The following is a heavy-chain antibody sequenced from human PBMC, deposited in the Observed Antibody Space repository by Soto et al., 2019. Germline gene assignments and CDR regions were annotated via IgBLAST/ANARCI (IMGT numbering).Heavy chain of an antibody. Sequence: PGGSLRRSCPASGFTFSSYGMHWVRQAPGKGLEWVAVIPQDGSNKYYADYVKGRFTISRDDSKNTLYLQMNRLRAEYTAVYYCANPEQQRWPNGIGGFDPWGQGTLVTVSS. J-gene: IGHJ5*02. CDR3: ANPEQQRWPNGIGGFDP. CDR2: IPQDGSNK. CDR1: GFTFSSYG. V-gene: IGHV3-30*18. D-gene: IGHD6-13*01.